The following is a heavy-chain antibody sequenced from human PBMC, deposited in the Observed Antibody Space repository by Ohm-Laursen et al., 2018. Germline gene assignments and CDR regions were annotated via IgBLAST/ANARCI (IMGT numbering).Heavy chain of an antibody. CDR3: ARVPNSGGYYHNYYYYGMDV. Sequence: AASVKVSCKASGNTFTSYEINWVRQAIGQGLEWMGWMNPNSGNTGYAQRFQGRVTMTRNTSISTAYMEMSSLRSEDTAVYYCARVPNSGGYYHNYYYYGMDVWGQGTTVTVSS. CDR2: MNPNSGNT. CDR1: GNTFTSYE. D-gene: IGHD3-22*01. V-gene: IGHV1-8*01. J-gene: IGHJ6*02.